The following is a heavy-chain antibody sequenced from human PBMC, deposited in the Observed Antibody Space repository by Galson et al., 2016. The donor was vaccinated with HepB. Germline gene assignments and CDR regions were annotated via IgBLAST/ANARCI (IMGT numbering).Heavy chain of an antibody. Sequence: ETLSLTCIVSGYSITSGYFWGWIRQPPGKGLEWIGSMYHSGTTYYNPSLKSRVTISVDTSKNQISLKLNSATATDTAVYYCVRLWFAERTFEYWGQGTLVTVPS. V-gene: IGHV4-38-2*02. CDR2: MYHSGTT. CDR3: VRLWFAERTFEY. D-gene: IGHD3-10*01. CDR1: GYSITSGYF. J-gene: IGHJ4*02.